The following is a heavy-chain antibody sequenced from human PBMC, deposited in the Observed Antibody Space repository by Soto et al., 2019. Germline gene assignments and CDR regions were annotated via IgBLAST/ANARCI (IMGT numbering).Heavy chain of an antibody. CDR3: ARRTLGSSIGIGYY. D-gene: IGHD1-1*01. Sequence: QIQLVQSGPEVKMPGASVKVSCKTSRYTFSLYGITWVRQAPGQGLEWMGCVFGDDGSTDYAQNLLGRVTMTTDTSTTTAYMELRNLRSDDSAIYYCARRTLGSSIGIGYYWGQGDLVTVSS. V-gene: IGHV1-18*01. CDR1: RYTFSLYG. CDR2: VFGDDGST. J-gene: IGHJ4*02.